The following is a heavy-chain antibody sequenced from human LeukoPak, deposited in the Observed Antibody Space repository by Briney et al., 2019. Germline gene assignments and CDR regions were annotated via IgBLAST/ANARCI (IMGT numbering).Heavy chain of an antibody. Sequence: GGSLRLSCGGSGLTLSSYWMTWVRQAPGKGLEWVANIKEDGSAKYYADSVKGRFTISRDNAKNSLYLQMNSLKAEDTAVYYCARDMDDGNDGVDWFDPWGQGALVTVSS. V-gene: IGHV3-7*01. CDR3: ARDMDDGNDGVDWFDP. CDR1: GLTLSSYW. CDR2: IKEDGSAK. D-gene: IGHD1-1*01. J-gene: IGHJ5*02.